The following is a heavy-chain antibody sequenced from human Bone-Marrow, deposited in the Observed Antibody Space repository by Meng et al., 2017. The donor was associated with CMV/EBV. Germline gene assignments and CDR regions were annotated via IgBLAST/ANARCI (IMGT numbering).Heavy chain of an antibody. Sequence: SVKVSCKASRYTFTDYYMHWVRQAPGQGLEWMGGIIPIFGTANYAQKFQGRVTITTDESTSTAYMELSSLRSEDTAVYYCARAWELLPLGYYYGMDVWGQGTTVTVSS. CDR2: IIPIFGTA. CDR1: RYTFTDYY. V-gene: IGHV1-69*05. J-gene: IGHJ6*02. D-gene: IGHD1-26*01. CDR3: ARAWELLPLGYYYGMDV.